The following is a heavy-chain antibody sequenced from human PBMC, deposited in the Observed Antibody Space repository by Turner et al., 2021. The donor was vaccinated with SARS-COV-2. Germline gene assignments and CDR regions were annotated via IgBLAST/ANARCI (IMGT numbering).Heavy chain of an antibody. J-gene: IGHJ3*02. D-gene: IGHD3-16*01. CDR3: ARGIMTGKFDALVI. CDR2: INPNNGVT. CDR1: GYTFSVYY. V-gene: IGHV1-2*02. Sequence: LVQSGAEVKKPGASVKVSCKASGYTFSVYYIAWVRQAPGHGPEWMGWINPNNGVTHYDPKFQGRVTLTSYTSTSTAYMDVISLSSDDTAVYYCARGIMTGKFDALVISGQGTLVTFS.